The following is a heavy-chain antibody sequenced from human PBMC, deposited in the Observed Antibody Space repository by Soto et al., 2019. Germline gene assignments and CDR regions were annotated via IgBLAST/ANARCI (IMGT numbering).Heavy chain of an antibody. CDR2: ISGSGGST. V-gene: IGHV3-23*01. CDR1: GFTFSSYA. D-gene: IGHD2-2*01. CDR3: AKDPGYCSSTSCPLFQEFDP. J-gene: IGHJ5*02. Sequence: PGGSLRLSCAASGFTFSSYAMSWVRQAPGKGLEWVSAISGSGGSTYYADSVKGRFTISRDNSKNTLYLQMNSLRAEDTAVYYCAKDPGYCSSTSCPLFQEFDPWGQGTLVTVSS.